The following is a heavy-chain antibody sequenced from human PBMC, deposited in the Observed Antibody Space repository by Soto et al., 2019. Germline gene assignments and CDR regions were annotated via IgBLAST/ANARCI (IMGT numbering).Heavy chain of an antibody. CDR1: GFTFSSYA. V-gene: IGHV3-64*01. Sequence: EVQLVESGGGLVQPGGSLRLSCAASGFTFSSYAIHWVRQAPGKGLEYVSAISSNGDSTYYANSVKGRFTISRDNSENTLYLQMGSLRTEDMAVYYCARGGIQRLSVGYFDFWCQGSLVTVSS. CDR3: ARGGIQRLSVGYFDF. D-gene: IGHD3-3*01. J-gene: IGHJ4*02. CDR2: ISSNGDST.